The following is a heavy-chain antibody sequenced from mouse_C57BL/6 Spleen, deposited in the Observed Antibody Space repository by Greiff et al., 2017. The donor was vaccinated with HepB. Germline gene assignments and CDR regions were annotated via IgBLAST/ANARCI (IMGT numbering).Heavy chain of an antibody. Sequence: VQGVESGPELVKPGASVKISCKASGYAFSSSWMNWVKQRPGKGLEWIGRIYPGDGDTNSNGKFKGKATLTADKSSSTAYMQLSSLTSEDSAVYFCATQLTGTWMDYWGQGTSVTVSS. J-gene: IGHJ4*01. V-gene: IGHV1-82*01. D-gene: IGHD4-1*01. CDR1: GYAFSSSW. CDR2: IYPGDGDT. CDR3: ATQLTGTWMDY.